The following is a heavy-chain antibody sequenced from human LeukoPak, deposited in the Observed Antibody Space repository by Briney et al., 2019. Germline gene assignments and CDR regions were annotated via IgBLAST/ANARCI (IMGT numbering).Heavy chain of an antibody. J-gene: IGHJ4*02. D-gene: IGHD3-10*01. CDR1: GFTFSSYA. CDR3: ARDQGRWTPSGSDY. CDR2: TSGSAGTT. V-gene: IGHV3-23*01. Sequence: PGGSLRLSCAASGFTFSSYAMSWVRQAPGKGLEWVSVTSGSAGTTYYADSVKGRFTISRDNSKNTLYLQMNSLRAEDTAVYYCARDQGRWTPSGSDYWGQGTLVTVSS.